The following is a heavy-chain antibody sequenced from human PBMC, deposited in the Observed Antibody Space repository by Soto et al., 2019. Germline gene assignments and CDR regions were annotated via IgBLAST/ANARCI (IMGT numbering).Heavy chain of an antibody. D-gene: IGHD6-19*01. CDR2: ITWNSGGI. J-gene: IGHJ4*02. Sequence: EVQLVESGGDLVQPGRSLRLSCTASGFTFDEYAMHWVRQVPGKGLEWVSVITWNSGGIDYADSVKGRFTTSRDNAKNNLYLQMNSLRTEDTAFYYCAKDARAVAGLGVYYFDLWGQGTLVTVSS. V-gene: IGHV3-9*01. CDR1: GFTFDEYA. CDR3: AKDARAVAGLGVYYFDL.